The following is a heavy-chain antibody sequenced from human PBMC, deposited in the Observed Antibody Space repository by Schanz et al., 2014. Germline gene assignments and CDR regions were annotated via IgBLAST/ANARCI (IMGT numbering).Heavy chain of an antibody. D-gene: IGHD3-22*01. V-gene: IGHV3-48*04. CDR2: ISRDGTTS. CDR1: GFSASGLSLSNYA. CDR3: ARVGIEGSSGRKTDY. J-gene: IGHJ4*02. Sequence: EVQLVESGGGLVQPGGSLRLSCAASGFSASGLSLSNYAMSWVRQAPGGGLEWLSYISRDGTTSYYADSVKGRFTISRDSAKNSLYLEMTSLRGEDTAVYYCARVGIEGSSGRKTDYWGQGTLVTVSS.